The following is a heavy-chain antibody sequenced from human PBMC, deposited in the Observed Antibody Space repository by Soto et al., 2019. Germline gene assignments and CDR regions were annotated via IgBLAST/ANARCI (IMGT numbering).Heavy chain of an antibody. CDR1: GFTFSSYA. V-gene: IGHV3-64*01. J-gene: IGHJ6*03. CDR2: ISSNGGST. D-gene: IGHD3-10*01. CDR3: ARGRYYGSGFNYYYYYMDV. Sequence: PGGSLRLSCAASGFTFSSYAMHWVRQAPGKGLEYVSAISSNGGSTYYANSVKGRFTISRDNSKNTLYLQMGSLRAEDMAVYYCARGRYYGSGFNYYYYYMDVWGKGTTVTVSS.